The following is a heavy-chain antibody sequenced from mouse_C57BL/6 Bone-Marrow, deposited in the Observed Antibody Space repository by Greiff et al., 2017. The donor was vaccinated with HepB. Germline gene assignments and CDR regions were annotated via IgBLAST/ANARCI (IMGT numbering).Heavy chain of an antibody. V-gene: IGHV5-6*02. CDR1: GFTFSSYG. J-gene: IGHJ2*01. D-gene: IGHD1-1*01. CDR3: AGSTVVAPDY. CDR2: ISSGGSYT. Sequence: DVMLVESGGDLVKPGGSLKLSCAASGFTFSSYGMSWVRQTPDKRLEWVATISSGGSYTYYPDTVKGRFTISRDNAKNTLYLQMSSLKSEDTALYYCAGSTVVAPDYWGQGTTLTVSS.